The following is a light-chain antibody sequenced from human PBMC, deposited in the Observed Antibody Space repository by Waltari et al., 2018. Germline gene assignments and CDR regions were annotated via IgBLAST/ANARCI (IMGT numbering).Light chain of an antibody. CDR2: GAS. Sequence: EIVLTQSPGTLSLSPGERVTLSCRASQSVSRALAWYQQKPGQAPRLLIYGASSRATGNPGRFSGSGSETDFSLTISSLEPEYFAVYYFQHYVRLPVTFGQGTKVEIK. V-gene: IGKV3-20*01. J-gene: IGKJ1*01. CDR3: QHYVRLPVT. CDR1: QSVSRA.